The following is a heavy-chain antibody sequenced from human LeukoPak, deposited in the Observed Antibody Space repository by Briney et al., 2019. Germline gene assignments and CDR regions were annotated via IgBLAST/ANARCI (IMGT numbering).Heavy chain of an antibody. CDR2: ISSSSSYI. V-gene: IGHV3-21*01. CDR3: ARVDVTEYYFDY. J-gene: IGHJ4*02. CDR1: GFTFSSYN. D-gene: IGHD2-21*02. Sequence: KAGGSLRLSCAASGFTFSSYNMNWVRQAPGKGLEWVSSISSSSSYIYYADSVKGRFTISRDNAKNSLYLQMNSLRAEDTAVYYCARVDVTEYYFDYWGQGTLVTVSS.